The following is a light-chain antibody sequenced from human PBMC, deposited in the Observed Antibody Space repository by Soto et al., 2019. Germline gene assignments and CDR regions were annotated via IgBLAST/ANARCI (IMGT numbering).Light chain of an antibody. CDR2: GAS. CDR3: QQYSNWPRT. Sequence: IVMTQSPATLSVSPGERATLSCRAGQSVSSNLAWYQQKPGQAPRLLIYGASTRATGIPARFSASGSGTEFTLTISSLQSEDFAVYYCQQYSNWPRTFGQGTKVDIK. V-gene: IGKV3-15*01. CDR1: QSVSSN. J-gene: IGKJ1*01.